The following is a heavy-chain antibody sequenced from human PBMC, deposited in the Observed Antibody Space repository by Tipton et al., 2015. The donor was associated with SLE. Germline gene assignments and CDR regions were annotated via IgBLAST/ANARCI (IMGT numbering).Heavy chain of an antibody. Sequence: SLRLSCAASGFTFSSYAMSWVRQASGKGLEWVSTISGSGGSTYYADSVKGRFTISRDNAKNSLYLQMNSLRAEDTALHYCARGYCSSTSCYGYFDYWGQGTLVTVSS. CDR1: GFTFSSYA. J-gene: IGHJ4*02. D-gene: IGHD2-2*01. V-gene: IGHV3-23*01. CDR3: ARGYCSSTSCYGYFDY. CDR2: ISGSGGST.